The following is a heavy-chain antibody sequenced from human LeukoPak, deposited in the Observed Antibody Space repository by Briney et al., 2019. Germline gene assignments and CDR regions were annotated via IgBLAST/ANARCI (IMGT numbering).Heavy chain of an antibody. V-gene: IGHV1-18*01. Sequence: RASVKVSYKASGYTFTSYGISWVRQAPGQGLVWMGWINTYNGDTNYAQNLQGRVTMTTDTSTSTAYMELRSLRSDDTAVYYCARVDTDAFDIWGQGTMVTVSS. CDR1: GYTFTSYG. CDR3: ARVDTDAFDI. J-gene: IGHJ3*02. CDR2: INTYNGDT.